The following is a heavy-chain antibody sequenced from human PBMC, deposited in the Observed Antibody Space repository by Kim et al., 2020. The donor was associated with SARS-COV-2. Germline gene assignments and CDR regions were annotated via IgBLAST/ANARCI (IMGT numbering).Heavy chain of an antibody. CDR3: TTEGQLAPYFDY. D-gene: IGHD6-13*01. V-gene: IGHV3-15*01. Sequence: YAAPVKGRFTISRDDSKDTLYLQMNSLKTEDTAVYYCTTEGQLAPYFDYWGQGTLVTVSS. J-gene: IGHJ4*02.